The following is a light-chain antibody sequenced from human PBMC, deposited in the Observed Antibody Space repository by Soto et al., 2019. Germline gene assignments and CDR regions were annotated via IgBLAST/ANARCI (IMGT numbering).Light chain of an antibody. CDR2: AAT. CDR1: QSIYINS. CDR3: QKYGNFWT. Sequence: EIVLTQSPGTLSLSPGERATLSCRASQSIYINSLAWYQHKRGQAPRLLIYAATVRATAVPDRFNGSGSGTDFALTISRLEPDDFAVYYCQKYGNFWTFGQGTKVEIK. J-gene: IGKJ1*01. V-gene: IGKV3-20*01.